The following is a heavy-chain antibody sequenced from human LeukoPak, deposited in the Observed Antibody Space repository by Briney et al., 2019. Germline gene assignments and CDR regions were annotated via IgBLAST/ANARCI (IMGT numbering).Heavy chain of an antibody. D-gene: IGHD1-26*01. V-gene: IGHV4-39*07. CDR1: GGSISSSSYY. Sequence: PSETLSLTCTVSGGSISSSSYYWGWIRQPPGTGLEWIGSIYYSGSTYYNPSLKSRVTISVDTSKNQFSLKLSSVTAADTAVYYCARDPAEWELLRTPFDYWGQGTLVTVSS. CDR2: IYYSGST. CDR3: ARDPAEWELLRTPFDY. J-gene: IGHJ4*02.